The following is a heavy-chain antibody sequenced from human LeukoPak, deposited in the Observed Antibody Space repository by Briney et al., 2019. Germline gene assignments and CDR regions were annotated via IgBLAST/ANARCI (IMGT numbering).Heavy chain of an antibody. V-gene: IGHV3-30*03. CDR3: ARVPYGSSPHFDY. CDR1: RFTFSNYV. J-gene: IGHJ4*02. D-gene: IGHD2-2*03. Sequence: GGSLRLSCAASRFTFSNYVMHWVRQAPGKGLEWVAVISYDGSDKYYADSVKGRFTISRDNSKNTLYLQMNSLRAEDTAVYYCARVPYGSSPHFDYWGQGTLVTVSS. CDR2: ISYDGSDK.